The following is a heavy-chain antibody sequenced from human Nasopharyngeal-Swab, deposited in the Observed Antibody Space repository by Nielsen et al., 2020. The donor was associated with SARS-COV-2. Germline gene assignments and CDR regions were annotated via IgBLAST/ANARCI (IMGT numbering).Heavy chain of an antibody. CDR1: GFTFNYFG. CDR2: ISYEGSIR. CDR3: AKSMAYFQLSGTYNLDF. Sequence: VGSLSLSCSASGFTFNYFGMHWVRQASGKGLEWVSFISYEGSIRNYIDSVKGRFTVSRDSSKNTVYLQMNSLRPDDTAVYFCAKSMAYFQLSGTYNLDFWGQGTLVTVSS. J-gene: IGHJ4*02. D-gene: IGHD2-21*01. V-gene: IGHV3-30*18.